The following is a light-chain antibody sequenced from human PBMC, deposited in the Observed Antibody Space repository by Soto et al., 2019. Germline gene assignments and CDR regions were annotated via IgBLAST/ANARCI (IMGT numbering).Light chain of an antibody. V-gene: IGKV1-5*03. CDR3: QQYDNLPLT. CDR1: QSISSW. Sequence: DIQMTQSPSTLSASVGDIVTITCRASQSISSWLAWYQQKPGKAPKLLIYKASSLESGVPSRFSGSGSGTDFTFTISSLQPEDIATYYCQQYDNLPLTFGQGTRLEIK. J-gene: IGKJ5*01. CDR2: KAS.